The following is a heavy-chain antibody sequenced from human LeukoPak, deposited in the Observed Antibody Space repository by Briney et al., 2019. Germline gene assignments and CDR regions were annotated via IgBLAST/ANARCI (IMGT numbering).Heavy chain of an antibody. CDR3: AKDAQRGFDYSNSLEY. J-gene: IGHJ4*02. Sequence: GGSLRLSCAASGFTFSHYGMHCVRQAPRTGLEWVAVIWSDGTEKYYGDAVKGRFTISRDDARNTVYLQMNSLRGEDTAVYYCAKDAQRGFDYSNSLEYWGQGTLVTVSS. CDR1: GFTFSHYG. D-gene: IGHD4-11*01. CDR2: IWSDGTEK. V-gene: IGHV3-33*06.